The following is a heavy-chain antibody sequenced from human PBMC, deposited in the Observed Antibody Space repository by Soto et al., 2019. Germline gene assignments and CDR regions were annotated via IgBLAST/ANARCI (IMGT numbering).Heavy chain of an antibody. D-gene: IGHD2-2*01. Sequence: GGSLRLSCAASGFTFSDYYLSWLRQAAWKGLEWVSYISSSGSTIYYADSVKGRFTISRDNAKNSLYLQMDSLRAEDTAVYYGAKDQGYAQDYFHYWAQGTLVTLS. CDR2: ISSSGSTI. CDR3: AKDQGYAQDYFHY. J-gene: IGHJ4*02. V-gene: IGHV3-11*01. CDR1: GFTFSDYY.